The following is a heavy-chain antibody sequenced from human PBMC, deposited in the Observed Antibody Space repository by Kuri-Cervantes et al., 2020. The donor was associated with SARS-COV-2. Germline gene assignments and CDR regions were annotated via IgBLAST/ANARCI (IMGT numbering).Heavy chain of an antibody. D-gene: IGHD4-17*01. CDR3: ARAYGFLRYIYYMDV. V-gene: IGHV4-34*01. J-gene: IGHJ6*03. CDR1: GESSSGYY. CDR2: VNHRGST. Sequence: ESLKISCAFYGESSSGYYWNWIRQSPGKGLEWIGEVNHRGSTNYNPSLKSRVTISVDTSSKQFSLHLGSVTAADTAVYYCARAYGFLRYIYYMDVWGRGTTVTVSS.